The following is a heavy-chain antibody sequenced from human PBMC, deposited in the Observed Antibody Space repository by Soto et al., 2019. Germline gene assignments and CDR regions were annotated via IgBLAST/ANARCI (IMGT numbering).Heavy chain of an antibody. Sequence: EVQLVESGGGLVQPGGSLRLSCAASGFTFSDHYMDWVRQAPGKGLEWVGRIRNKDNNYATEYAASVKDRFTISRDDSKNSLYLQMNSLKPEDTAVYYCARGWALGELLPGAFDYWGQGILVTVSS. CDR1: GFTFSDHY. CDR3: ARGWALGELLPGAFDY. V-gene: IGHV3-72*01. D-gene: IGHD1-26*01. J-gene: IGHJ4*02. CDR2: IRNKDNNYAT.